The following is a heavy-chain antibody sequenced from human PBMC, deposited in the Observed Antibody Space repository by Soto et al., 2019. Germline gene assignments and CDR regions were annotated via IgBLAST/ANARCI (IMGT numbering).Heavy chain of an antibody. D-gene: IGHD3-22*01. Sequence: GGSLRLSCAASGYTVSSNYMSWVRQAPGKGLEWVSAISGSGGSTYYADSVKGRFTISRDNSKNTLYLQMNSLRAEDTAVYYCAKGQVVNKAPRHYWGQGTLV. CDR1: GYTVSSNY. CDR3: AKGQVVNKAPRHY. CDR2: ISGSGGST. J-gene: IGHJ4*03. V-gene: IGHV3-23*01.